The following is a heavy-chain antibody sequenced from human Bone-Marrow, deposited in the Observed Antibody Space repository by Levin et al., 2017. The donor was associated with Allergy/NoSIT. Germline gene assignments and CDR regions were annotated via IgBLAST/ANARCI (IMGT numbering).Heavy chain of an antibody. Sequence: AASVKVSCAASGFTFNNYAMTWVRQVPGKGLDWVSAISSDSKNTYYAGSVKGRFTISRDSSRNTLYLNMDNLRAEDTAMYYCAKAFGSAARWYGDFDYWGQGTLVTVSS. D-gene: IGHD3-10*01. CDR3: AKAFGSAARWYGDFDY. V-gene: IGHV3-23*01. CDR2: ISSDSKNT. J-gene: IGHJ4*02. CDR1: GFTFNNYA.